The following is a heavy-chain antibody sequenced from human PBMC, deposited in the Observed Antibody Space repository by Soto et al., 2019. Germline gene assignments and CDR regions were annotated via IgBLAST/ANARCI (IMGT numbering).Heavy chain of an antibody. CDR2: SSESAGTT. CDR1: GFTFSSYA. V-gene: IGHV3-23*01. J-gene: IGHJ6*02. CDR3: ATHSGSSEYYGTDV. D-gene: IGHD1-26*01. Sequence: EVQLLESGGGLVQPGGSLRLSCAASGFTFSSYAMSWVRQAPGKGLEWVSTSSESAGTTYYADSVKGRFTISRDNSKNALYLQMNSLRAEDTALYYCATHSGSSEYYGTDVWGQGTTVTVSS.